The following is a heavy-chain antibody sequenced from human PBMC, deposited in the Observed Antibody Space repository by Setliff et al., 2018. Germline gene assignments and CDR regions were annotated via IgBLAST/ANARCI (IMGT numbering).Heavy chain of an antibody. Sequence: SETLSLTCTVSGDSISSTYYYWGWIRQPPGKGLEWIGSIYHSGSTTYNPSLKSRVTMSVDTSRNQISLNLTSVTAADTAMYYCARERTIFGILVISGWFDPWGQGTVVTVSS. CDR1: GDSISSTYYY. D-gene: IGHD3-3*01. J-gene: IGHJ5*02. V-gene: IGHV4-39*07. CDR2: IYHSGST. CDR3: ARERTIFGILVISGWFDP.